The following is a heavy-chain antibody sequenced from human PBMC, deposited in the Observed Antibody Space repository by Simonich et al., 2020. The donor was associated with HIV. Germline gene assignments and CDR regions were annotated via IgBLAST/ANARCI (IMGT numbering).Heavy chain of an antibody. D-gene: IGHD3-10*01. Sequence: QLQLQASGTGLVKRSETLSLTCTVSGGSLRGYYWSWIRQPPEKGLEWIGYIFSSGSINYNPAIKNRVTIFVDTSNNQFSLKVTSVTAAETALYYCARHEGSGAYDDPFDIWGQGTMVTVSS. V-gene: IGHV4-59*08. J-gene: IGHJ3*02. CDR2: IFSSGSI. CDR1: GGSLRGYY. CDR3: ARHEGSGAYDDPFDI.